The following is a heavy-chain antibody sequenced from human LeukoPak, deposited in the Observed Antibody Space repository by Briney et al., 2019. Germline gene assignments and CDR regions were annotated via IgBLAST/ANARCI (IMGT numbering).Heavy chain of an antibody. J-gene: IGHJ6*02. Sequence: PSETLSLTCTVSGGSISGYDGSWIRQPAGKGLEWIGRIYRSGSTNYNPSLKSRVTLSVETSKNEVSLRLRSVTAADTAVYYCARDTGGAGYGLDVWGQGTTVTVSS. V-gene: IGHV4-4*07. D-gene: IGHD2-8*02. CDR2: IYRSGST. CDR3: ARDTGGAGYGLDV. CDR1: GGSISGYD.